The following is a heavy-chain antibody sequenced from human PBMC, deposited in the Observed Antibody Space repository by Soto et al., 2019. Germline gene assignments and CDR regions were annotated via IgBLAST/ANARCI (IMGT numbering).Heavy chain of an antibody. CDR1: GYTLTELS. V-gene: IGHV1-24*01. CDR3: AAPPVLLWFGEKPRNFDY. CDR2: FDPEDGET. Sequence: ASVKVSCKVSGYTLTELSMHWVRQAPGKGLEWMGGFDPEDGETIYAQKFQGRVTMTEDTSTDTAYMELSSLRSEDTAVYYCAAPPVLLWFGEKPRNFDYWGQGTLVTVSS. D-gene: IGHD3-10*01. J-gene: IGHJ4*02.